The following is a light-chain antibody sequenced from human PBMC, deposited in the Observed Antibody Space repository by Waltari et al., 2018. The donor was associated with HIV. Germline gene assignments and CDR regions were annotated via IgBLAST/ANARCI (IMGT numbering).Light chain of an antibody. CDR3: QQRTGWPLT. CDR2: DAS. Sequence: EIVLTQSPATVSLFPGERATLSRRASQPISDYLAWYQQKPGQAPRLLIYDASNRATGIPARFSGSGSGTDFTLTISSLEPEDFAVYYCQQRTGWPLTFGGGTKVEIK. V-gene: IGKV3-11*01. CDR1: QPISDY. J-gene: IGKJ4*01.